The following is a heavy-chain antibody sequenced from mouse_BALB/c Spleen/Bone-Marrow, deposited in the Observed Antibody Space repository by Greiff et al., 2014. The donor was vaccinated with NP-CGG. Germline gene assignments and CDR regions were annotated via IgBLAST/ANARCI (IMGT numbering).Heavy chain of an antibody. CDR3: ARYDYDGVDY. J-gene: IGHJ2*01. CDR1: GYSITSDYA. CDR2: ISYSGST. Sequence: EVQLQQSGPGLVKPSQSLSLTCTVPGYSITSDYAWNWIRQFPGNKLEWMGYISYSGSTSYNPSLKSRISITRDTSKNQFFLQLNSVTTEDTATYYCARYDYDGVDYWGQGTTLTVSS. D-gene: IGHD2-4*01. V-gene: IGHV3-2*02.